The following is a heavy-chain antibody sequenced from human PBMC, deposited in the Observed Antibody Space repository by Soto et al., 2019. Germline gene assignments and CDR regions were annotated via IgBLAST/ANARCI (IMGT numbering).Heavy chain of an antibody. Sequence: PSETLSLTCTVSGGSISSSSYYWGWIRQPPGKGLELIGSIYYSGSTYYNPSLKSRVTISVDTSKNQFSLKLSSVTAADTAVYYCARRGGVGATTYDYWGQGTLVTVSS. V-gene: IGHV4-39*01. CDR2: IYYSGST. CDR1: GGSISSSSYY. J-gene: IGHJ4*02. D-gene: IGHD1-26*01. CDR3: ARRGGVGATTYDY.